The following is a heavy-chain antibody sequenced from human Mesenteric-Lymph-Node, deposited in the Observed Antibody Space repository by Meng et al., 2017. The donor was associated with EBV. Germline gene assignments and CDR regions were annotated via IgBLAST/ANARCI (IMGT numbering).Heavy chain of an antibody. CDR1: GGSSSNDQW. CDR2: MYYSGST. J-gene: IGHJ4*02. V-gene: IGHV4-4*02. D-gene: IGHD4-11*01. CDR3: ARVREYSWGY. Sequence: QVQLQWAGPWLVEPLGTLSLICRVSGGSSSNDQWRSWVLQPPGKGLELIGEMYYSGSTNYNPSLKSRVTISVDKSKNQFFLNLNSVTAADTAIYYCARVREYSWGYWGQGTLVTVSS.